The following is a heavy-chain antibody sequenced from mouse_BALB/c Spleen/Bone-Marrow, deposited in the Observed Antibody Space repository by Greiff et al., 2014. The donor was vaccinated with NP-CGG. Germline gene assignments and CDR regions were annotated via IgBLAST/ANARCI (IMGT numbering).Heavy chain of an antibody. CDR2: ISTYSGNT. J-gene: IGHJ2*01. CDR3: ARSYYGSSQPFDY. V-gene: IGHV1-67*01. D-gene: IGHD1-1*01. Sequence: VQLQESGPELVRPGVSVKISCKGSGYTFTDYAMHWVKQSHAKSLEWIGVISTYSGNTNYNQKFKGEATMTVDKSSSTAYMELARLTSEDSAIYYCARSYYGSSQPFDYWGQGTTLTVSS. CDR1: GYTFTDYA.